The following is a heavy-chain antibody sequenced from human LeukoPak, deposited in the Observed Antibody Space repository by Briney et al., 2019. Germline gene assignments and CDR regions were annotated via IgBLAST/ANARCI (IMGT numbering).Heavy chain of an antibody. D-gene: IGHD6-19*01. V-gene: IGHV3-21*06. CDR1: GFTFSSYS. CDR3: AKDLWAAVAKYYFDY. CDR2: ISGSSSYI. J-gene: IGHJ4*02. Sequence: PGGSLRLSCAASGFTFSSYSMNWVRQAPGKGLEWVSSISGSSSYIYYADSVKGRFTISRDNAKNSLYLQMNSLRAEDTAVYYCAKDLWAAVAKYYFDYWGQGTLVTVSS.